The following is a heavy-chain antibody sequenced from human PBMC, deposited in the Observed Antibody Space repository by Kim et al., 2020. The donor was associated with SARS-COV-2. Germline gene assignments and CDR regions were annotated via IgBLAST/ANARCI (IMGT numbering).Heavy chain of an antibody. J-gene: IGHJ3*02. CDR3: AKDIRPRGHLIVAFDI. CDR2: ISWNSGSI. D-gene: IGHD3-22*01. Sequence: GGSLRLSCAASGFTFGDYAMHWVRQAPGKGLEWVSGISWNSGSIGYADSVKGRFTISRDNAKNSLYLQMNSLRAEDTALYYCAKDIRPRGHLIVAFDIWGQGTMVTVSS. V-gene: IGHV3-9*01. CDR1: GFTFGDYA.